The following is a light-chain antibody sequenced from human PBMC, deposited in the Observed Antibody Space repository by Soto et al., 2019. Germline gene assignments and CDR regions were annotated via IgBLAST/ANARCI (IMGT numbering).Light chain of an antibody. Sequence: DVVLTQSPLSLPVTLGQSASISCRSSQSLVYSDGIAYLSWFQQRPGQSPRRLIYRASNRDSGVPDRFTGSGSGTDFTLHINRVESEDVGIYYCMQGIIWPPTFGRGTRVDIK. V-gene: IGKV2-30*01. CDR1: QSLVYSDGIAY. CDR3: MQGIIWPPT. J-gene: IGKJ1*01. CDR2: RAS.